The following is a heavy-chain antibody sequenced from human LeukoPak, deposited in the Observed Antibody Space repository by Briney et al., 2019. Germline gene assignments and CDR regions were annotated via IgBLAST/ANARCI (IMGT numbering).Heavy chain of an antibody. D-gene: IGHD2-2*01. Sequence: SETLSLTCTVSGGSISSGGYYWSWIRQHPGKGLEWIGYIYYSGNTYYNPSLKSRVTISVDTSKNQFSLKPSSVTAADTAVYFCARYQLVRENYGMDVWGQGTTVTVSS. CDR3: ARYQLVRENYGMDV. CDR2: IYYSGNT. V-gene: IGHV4-31*03. J-gene: IGHJ6*02. CDR1: GGSISSGGYY.